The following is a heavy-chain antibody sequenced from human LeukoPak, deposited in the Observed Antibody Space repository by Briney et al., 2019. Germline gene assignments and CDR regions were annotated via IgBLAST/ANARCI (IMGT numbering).Heavy chain of an antibody. V-gene: IGHV4-61*02. Sequence: SQTLSLTCTVSGGSISSGSYYWSWIRQPAGKGLEWIGRIYTSGSTNYNPSLKSRVTISVDTSKNQFSLKLSSVTAADTAVYYCARATTGFDWPLKKRPFVYWGQGTLVAVSS. D-gene: IGHD3-9*01. CDR2: IYTSGST. CDR3: ARATTGFDWPLKKRPFVY. CDR1: GGSISSGSYY. J-gene: IGHJ4*02.